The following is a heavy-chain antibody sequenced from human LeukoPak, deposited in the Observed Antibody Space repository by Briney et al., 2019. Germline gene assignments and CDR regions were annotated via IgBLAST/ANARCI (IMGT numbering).Heavy chain of an antibody. Sequence: ASVKVSCKASGYTFTSYGISWVRQAPAPGLEWMGWISAYNGNTNYEQKPQGRVTMTTDTSTSTAYMELRSLKSDDTAVYYCARDRPIAVAGTRRYDYWGQGTLVTVSS. J-gene: IGHJ4*02. D-gene: IGHD6-19*01. V-gene: IGHV1-18*01. CDR1: GYTFTSYG. CDR3: ARDRPIAVAGTRRYDY. CDR2: ISAYNGNT.